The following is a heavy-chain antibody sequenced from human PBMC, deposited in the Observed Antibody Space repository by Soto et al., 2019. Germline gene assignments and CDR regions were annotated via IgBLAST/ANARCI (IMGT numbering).Heavy chain of an antibody. J-gene: IGHJ4*02. CDR2: IKSKTDGGTT. Sequence: GGSLRLSCAASGFTFSNAWMSWVRQAPGKGLEWVGRIKSKTDGGTTDYAAPVKGRFTISRDDSKNTLYLQMNSLKTEDTAVYYCTTGAGSRLGEGSSEEYFDYWGQGTLVTVSS. CDR3: TTGAGSRLGEGSSEEYFDY. D-gene: IGHD3-16*01. V-gene: IGHV3-15*01. CDR1: GFTFSNAW.